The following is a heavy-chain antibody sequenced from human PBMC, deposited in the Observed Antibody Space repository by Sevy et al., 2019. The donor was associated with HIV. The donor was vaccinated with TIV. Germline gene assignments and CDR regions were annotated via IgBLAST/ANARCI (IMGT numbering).Heavy chain of an antibody. CDR2: INPNSGGT. J-gene: IGHJ5*02. V-gene: IGHV1-2*02. CDR3: ARGFTAVDWFDP. CDR1: GYTFTGYY. D-gene: IGHD2-15*01. Sequence: ASVKVSCKASGYTFTGYYMHWVRQAPGQGLEWMGWINPNSGGTNYAQKFQGRVTMTRDTSISTAYMELSRLRSDDTAVYYFARGFTAVDWFDPWGQGTLVTVSS.